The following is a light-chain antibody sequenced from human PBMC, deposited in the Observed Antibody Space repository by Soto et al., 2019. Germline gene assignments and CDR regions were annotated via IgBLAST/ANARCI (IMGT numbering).Light chain of an antibody. Sequence: EIVLTQSPGTLTLSPGERATLSCRASQSVSSNYLAWYQQKPGQAPRLLIYATSRRAAGIPDRFSGSGSGTYFTLTISRLEPEDFAVYYCQQYGPSPMYTFGQGTKLEIK. CDR3: QQYGPSPMYT. J-gene: IGKJ2*01. CDR2: ATS. CDR1: QSVSSNY. V-gene: IGKV3-20*01.